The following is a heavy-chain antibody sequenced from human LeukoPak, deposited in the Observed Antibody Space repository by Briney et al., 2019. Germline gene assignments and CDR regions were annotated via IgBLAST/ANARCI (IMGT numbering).Heavy chain of an antibody. CDR2: ISGSGGST. D-gene: IGHD1-26*01. CDR3: AKSLISVGASDY. CDR1: GFTFSSYA. J-gene: IGHJ4*02. V-gene: IGHV3-23*01. Sequence: GGSLRLSCAASGFTFSSYAMSWVRQAPGKGLEWVSAISGSGGSTYYADSVKGRFTISRDNSKNTLYLQMNSLSAEDTATYYCAKSLISVGASDYWGQGTLVTVSS.